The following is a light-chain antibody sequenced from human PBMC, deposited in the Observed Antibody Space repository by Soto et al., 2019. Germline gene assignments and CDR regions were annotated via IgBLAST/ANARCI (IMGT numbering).Light chain of an antibody. V-gene: IGLV2-8*01. Sequence: QSALTQPPSASGSPGQSVTISCTGTNSDVGRYNRVSWYQHHPDKAPKLMIYGVNKRPSGVPDRFSGSKSGNTASLTVSGLQAEDEADYYCNSYAGNSWVFGGGTKLTVL. J-gene: IGLJ3*02. CDR1: NSDVGRYNR. CDR2: GVN. CDR3: NSYAGNSWV.